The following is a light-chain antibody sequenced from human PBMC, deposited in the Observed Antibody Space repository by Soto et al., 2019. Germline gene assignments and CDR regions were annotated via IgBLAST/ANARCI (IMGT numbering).Light chain of an antibody. Sequence: QSVLTQPASVSGSPGQSITISCTGTSSDVGGYKYVSWYQQHPDKAPKLIIYEVTNRPSGVSDRFSGSKSGNTASLTISGLQAEDEADYYCTSYTTDTTRVFGGGTKVTVL. CDR3: TSYTTDTTRV. CDR1: SSDVGGYKY. V-gene: IGLV2-14*01. J-gene: IGLJ3*02. CDR2: EVT.